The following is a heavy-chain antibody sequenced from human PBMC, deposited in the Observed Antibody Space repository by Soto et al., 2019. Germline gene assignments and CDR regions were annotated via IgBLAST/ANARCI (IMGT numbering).Heavy chain of an antibody. V-gene: IGHV3-30-3*01. Sequence: QVQLVESGGGVVQPGRSLRLSCAASGFTFRNYAMHWVRQAPGKGLECVAVISYDGSNKFYRDYVKGRFTISRDNSKNTLYLQINRPRYEDTAVYYCARGDREDIAVVVGVRPGEYGVDVWGQGTTVTVSS. J-gene: IGHJ6*02. D-gene: IGHD2-15*01. CDR3: ARGDREDIAVVVGVRPGEYGVDV. CDR1: GFTFRNYA. CDR2: ISYDGSNK.